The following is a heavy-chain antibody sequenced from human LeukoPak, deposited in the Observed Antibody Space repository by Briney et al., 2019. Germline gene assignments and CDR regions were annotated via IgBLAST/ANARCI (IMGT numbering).Heavy chain of an antibody. D-gene: IGHD2-15*01. CDR2: IYPGDSDP. J-gene: IGHJ5*02. CDR3: ARHPYSTYCTGSNCYRWFDP. CDR1: GYSFTNYW. Sequence: GESLKIPCKGSGYSFTNYWIGWVRQTPGKGLEWMGIIYPGDSDPKYSPSFQGQVTSVDNSITTAYLQWSSLKASDTAMYYCARHPYSTYCTGSNCYRWFDPWGQGTLVTVSS. V-gene: IGHV5-51*01.